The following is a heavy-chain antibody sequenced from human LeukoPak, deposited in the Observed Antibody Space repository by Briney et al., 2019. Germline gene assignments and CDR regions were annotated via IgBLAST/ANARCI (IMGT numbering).Heavy chain of an antibody. V-gene: IGHV4-34*01. CDR3: TRMTTGHDY. CDR1: GVSSNDYY. Sequence: SETLSLTCAVSGVSSNDYYWSWVRQPPGKGLEWIGEINHSGYTNDSPSLKSRVTMSIDTPRKQFSLNLRSVTVADTAVYYCTRMTTGHDYWGQGTLVTVSS. D-gene: IGHD4-17*01. J-gene: IGHJ4*02. CDR2: INHSGYT.